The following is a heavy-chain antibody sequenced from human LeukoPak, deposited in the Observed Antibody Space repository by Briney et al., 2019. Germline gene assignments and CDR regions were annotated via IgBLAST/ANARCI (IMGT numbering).Heavy chain of an antibody. Sequence: ASVKVSCKASGYTFTGYYMHWVRQAPGQGLEWMGWINPNSGGTNYAQEFQGRVTMTRDTSISTAYMELSRLRSDDTAVYYCARVRGARGYSSSSFDYWGQGTLVTVSS. D-gene: IGHD6-6*01. CDR1: GYTFTGYY. J-gene: IGHJ4*02. CDR3: ARVRGARGYSSSSFDY. V-gene: IGHV1-2*02. CDR2: INPNSGGT.